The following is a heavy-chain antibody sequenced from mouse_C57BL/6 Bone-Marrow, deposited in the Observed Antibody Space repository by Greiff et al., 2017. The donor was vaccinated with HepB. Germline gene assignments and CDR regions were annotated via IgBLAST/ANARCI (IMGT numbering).Heavy chain of an antibody. CDR1: GFNIKDDY. V-gene: IGHV14-4*01. CDR2: IDPENGDT. J-gene: IGHJ3*01. CDR3: TTYPRFAY. Sequence: VQLQQSGAELVRPGASVKLSCTASGFNIKDDYMHWVKQRPEQGLEWIGWIDPENGDTEYASKFQGKATITADKSSNTAYLQLSSLTSEDTAVYYCTTYPRFAYWGQGTLVTVSA. D-gene: IGHD5-5*01.